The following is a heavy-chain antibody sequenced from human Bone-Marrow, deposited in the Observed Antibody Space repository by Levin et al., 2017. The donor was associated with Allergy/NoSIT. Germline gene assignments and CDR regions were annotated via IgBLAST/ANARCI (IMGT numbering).Heavy chain of an antibody. Sequence: QHGESLKISCAASGFTVSSHHMSWVRQAPGKGLAWVSIIYPGGTTYYADSVKGRFTISRDTSNNTVYLQMNSLRADDTAVYYCARDPLGRGGYWGQGTLVTVSS. CDR3: ARDPLGRGGY. CDR1: GFTVSSHH. V-gene: IGHV3-53*01. D-gene: IGHD7-27*01. J-gene: IGHJ4*02. CDR2: IYPGGTT.